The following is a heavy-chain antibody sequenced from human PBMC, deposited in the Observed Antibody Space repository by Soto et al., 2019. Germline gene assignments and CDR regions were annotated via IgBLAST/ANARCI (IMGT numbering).Heavy chain of an antibody. Sequence: GGSMRLSCAASGFTFSDYYMSWIRQAPGKGLEWVSYISSSGSTIYYADSVKGRFTISRDNAKNSLYLQMNSLRAEDTAVYYCARGSYDFWSGYPSYYYYYMDVWGKGTKVTVSS. CDR3: ARGSYDFWSGYPSYYYYYMDV. V-gene: IGHV3-11*01. D-gene: IGHD3-3*01. J-gene: IGHJ6*03. CDR2: ISSSGSTI. CDR1: GFTFSDYY.